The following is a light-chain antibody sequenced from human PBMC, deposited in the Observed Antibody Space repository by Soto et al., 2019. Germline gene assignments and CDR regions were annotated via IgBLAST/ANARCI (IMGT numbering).Light chain of an antibody. V-gene: IGLV2-14*01. J-gene: IGLJ2*01. CDR1: SSDVGGYNS. Sequence: QSALTQPASVSGSPGQSITISCTGTSSDVGGYNSVSWYQQHPGKAPKLMIHEVTNRPSGVSNRFSGSKSGNTASLTISGLQAEDEGDYYCGSYTSSSTLVVFGGGTKLTVL. CDR2: EVT. CDR3: GSYTSSSTLVV.